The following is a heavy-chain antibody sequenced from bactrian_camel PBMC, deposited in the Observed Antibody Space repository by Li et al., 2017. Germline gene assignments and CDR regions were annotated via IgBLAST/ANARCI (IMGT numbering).Heavy chain of an antibody. D-gene: IGHD3*01. CDR3: AAQWDLECYGVEVPDTTDFPY. Sequence: QLVESGGGSVQAGGSLRLSCSVSGYTYSTACMGWFRQAPGKEREGVAVLDSDGITKYSDSVKGRFIISKHNAENTLYLQMNSLKFEDTAMYYCAAQWDLECYGVEVPDTTDFPYWGQGTQVTVS. J-gene: IGHJ6*01. V-gene: IGHV3S53*01. CDR1: GYTYSTAC. CDR2: LDSDGIT.